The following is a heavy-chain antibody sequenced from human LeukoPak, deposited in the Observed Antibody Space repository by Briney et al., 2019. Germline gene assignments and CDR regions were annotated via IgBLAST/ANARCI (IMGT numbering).Heavy chain of an antibody. CDR1: GFTFGSYA. D-gene: IGHD6-13*01. CDR3: AKERGLIAAAGIDY. J-gene: IGHJ4*02. V-gene: IGHV3-23*01. Sequence: QSGGSLRLSCAASGFTFGSYAMSWVRQSPGKGLEWVSTISGPGITTHYADSVRGRFSISRDSSENTLYLQMDSLRADDTAVYYCAKERGLIAAAGIDYWGQGTLVTVSS. CDR2: ISGPGITT.